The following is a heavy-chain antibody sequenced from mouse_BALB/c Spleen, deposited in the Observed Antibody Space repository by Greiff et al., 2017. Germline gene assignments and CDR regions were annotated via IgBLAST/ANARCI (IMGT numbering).Heavy chain of an antibody. D-gene: IGHD4-1*01. Sequence: VQLKQSGAELVRSGASVKLSCTASGFNIKDYYMHWVKQRPEQGLEWIGWIDPENGDTEYAPKFQGKATMTADTSSNTAYLQVSSLTSEDTAVYYCNWDGFAYWGQGTVVTVSA. J-gene: IGHJ3*01. V-gene: IGHV14-4*02. CDR3: NWDGFAY. CDR2: IDPENGDT. CDR1: GFNIKDYY.